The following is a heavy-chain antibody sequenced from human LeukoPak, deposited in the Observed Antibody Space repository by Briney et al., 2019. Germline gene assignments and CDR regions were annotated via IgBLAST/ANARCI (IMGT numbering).Heavy chain of an antibody. V-gene: IGHV4-39*01. CDR2: IYYGGSL. J-gene: IGHJ6*02. CDR1: GDSMSSSNHY. Sequence: SETLSLTRTVSGDSMSSSNHYWVWIRQPPGKGLEWIGSIYYGGSLYYNPSLTSRVTISLDTSKNQFSLRLSSVTAADTAVYHCARRSHCTGGSCYPVWGQGTTVTVSS. D-gene: IGHD2-15*01. CDR3: ARRSHCTGGSCYPV.